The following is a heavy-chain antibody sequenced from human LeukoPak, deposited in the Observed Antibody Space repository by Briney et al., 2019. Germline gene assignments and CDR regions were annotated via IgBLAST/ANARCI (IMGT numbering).Heavy chain of an antibody. CDR2: ISAYSGDT. Sequence: ASVKVSCKASGYTFTSYGISWVRQAPGQGLEWMGWISAYSGDTNYAEKLQGRVTMTTDTSTSTAYMELRSLRSDDTAVYYCVRGTFYDILTGYYTSSYYYYMDVWGKGTTVTVSS. CDR1: GYTFTSYG. V-gene: IGHV1-18*01. CDR3: VRGTFYDILTGYYTSSYYYYMDV. J-gene: IGHJ6*03. D-gene: IGHD3-9*01.